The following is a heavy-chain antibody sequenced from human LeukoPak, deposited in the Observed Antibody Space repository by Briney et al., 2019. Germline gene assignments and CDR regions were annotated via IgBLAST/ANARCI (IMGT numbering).Heavy chain of an antibody. D-gene: IGHD1-7*01. V-gene: IGHV1-2*02. J-gene: IGHJ6*03. Sequence: ASVKVSCKASGYTFTGYYMHWVRQAPGQGLEWMGWINPNSGGTNYAQKFQGRVTMTRDTSISTAYMELSSLRSEDTAVYYCARHARYNWNYFYYYYYMDVWGKGTTVTVSS. CDR3: ARHARYNWNYFYYYYYMDV. CDR2: INPNSGGT. CDR1: GYTFTGYY.